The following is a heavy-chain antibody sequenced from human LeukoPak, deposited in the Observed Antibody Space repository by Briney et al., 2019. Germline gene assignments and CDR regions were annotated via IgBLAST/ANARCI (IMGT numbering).Heavy chain of an antibody. V-gene: IGHV1-2*02. CDR2: INPNSGGT. Sequence: GASVKVSCKASGYTFTGYYMHWVRQAPGQGLEWMGWINPNSGGTNYAQKFQGRVTMTRDTSISTAYMELSRLRSDDTAVYYCAREILGYCSSTSCSEDYWGQGTLVTVSS. D-gene: IGHD2-2*01. CDR3: AREILGYCSSTSCSEDY. CDR1: GYTFTGYY. J-gene: IGHJ4*02.